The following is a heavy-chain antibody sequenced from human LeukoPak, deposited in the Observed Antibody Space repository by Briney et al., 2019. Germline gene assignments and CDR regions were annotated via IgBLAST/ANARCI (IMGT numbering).Heavy chain of an antibody. Sequence: GASVKVSCKASGYNFISYYMHWVRQAPGQGLEWMCIINPSGGSTSYAQKFQDRVTMTRDTSTSTVYMELSSLKSEDTAVYYCAREDVVLVDAVRYYYCGMDVWGQGTTVTVSS. D-gene: IGHD2-8*01. CDR1: GYNFISYY. J-gene: IGHJ6*02. CDR2: INPSGGST. CDR3: AREDVVLVDAVRYYYCGMDV. V-gene: IGHV1-46*01.